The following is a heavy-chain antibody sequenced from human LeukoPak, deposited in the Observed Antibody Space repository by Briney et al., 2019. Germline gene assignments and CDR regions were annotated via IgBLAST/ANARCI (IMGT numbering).Heavy chain of an antibody. Sequence: ASVKVSCKVSGYTLTELSMHWVRQAPGKGLEWMGGFDPEDGETIYAQKFQGRVTMTEDTSTDTAYMELSSLRSEDTAVYYCATDWRGCSSTSCYRLDYWGQGTLVTVSS. J-gene: IGHJ4*02. CDR2: FDPEDGET. CDR3: ATDWRGCSSTSCYRLDY. CDR1: GYTLTELS. V-gene: IGHV1-24*01. D-gene: IGHD2-2*01.